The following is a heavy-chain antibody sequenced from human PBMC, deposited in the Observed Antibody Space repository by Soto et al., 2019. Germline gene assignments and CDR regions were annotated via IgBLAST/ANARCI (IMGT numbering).Heavy chain of an antibody. D-gene: IGHD2-15*01. Sequence: TLSLTCTVSGGSISSGGYYWSWIRQHPGKGLEWIGYIYYSGSTYYNPSLKSRVTISVDTSKNQFSLKLSSVTAADTAVYYCARVGRSGGSCYDYWGQGTLVTVSS. CDR2: IYYSGST. CDR3: ARVGRSGGSCYDY. J-gene: IGHJ4*02. V-gene: IGHV4-31*03. CDR1: GGSISSGGYY.